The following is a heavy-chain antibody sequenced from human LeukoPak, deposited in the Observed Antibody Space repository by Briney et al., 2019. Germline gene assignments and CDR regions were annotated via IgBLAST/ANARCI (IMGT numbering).Heavy chain of an antibody. V-gene: IGHV1-69*05. CDR2: IIPIFGTA. Sequence: ASVKVSCKASGGTFSSYAISWVRQAPGQGLEWMVGIIPIFGTANYAQKFQGRVTITTDESTSTAYMELSSLRSEDTAVYYCARGAAARRDDAFDIWGQGTMVTVSS. CDR3: ARGAAARRDDAFDI. D-gene: IGHD6-13*01. J-gene: IGHJ3*02. CDR1: GGTFSSYA.